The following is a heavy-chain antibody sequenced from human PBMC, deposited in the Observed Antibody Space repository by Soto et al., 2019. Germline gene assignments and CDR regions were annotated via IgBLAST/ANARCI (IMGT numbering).Heavy chain of an antibody. CDR1: GGSISGSY. J-gene: IGHJ4*02. D-gene: IGHD6-19*01. CDR3: ARSVAVPGAHIDY. CDR2: VYYTGST. Sequence: SETLSLTSSVSGGSISGSYWSWLRQSPGKGLEWLGYVYYTGSTNYSPSLRSQVSISVDTSKNEFSLRLSSVTAADTAVYFCARSVAVPGAHIDYWGQGTQVTVSS. V-gene: IGHV4-59*01.